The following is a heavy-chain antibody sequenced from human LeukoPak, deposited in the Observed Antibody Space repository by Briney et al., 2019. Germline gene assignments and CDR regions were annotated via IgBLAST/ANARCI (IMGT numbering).Heavy chain of an antibody. V-gene: IGHV3-23*01. J-gene: IGHJ4*02. CDR3: AATYSGSWEFDY. D-gene: IGHD1-26*01. CDR2: ISGSGGST. Sequence: PGGSLRLSCAASGFTFSSYAMSWVRQAPGKGLEWVSGISGSGGSTVYADSVKGRFTISRDNSKNSLYLQMNSLRGEDTAVYYCAATYSGSWEFDYWGQGTLVTVSS. CDR1: GFTFSSYA.